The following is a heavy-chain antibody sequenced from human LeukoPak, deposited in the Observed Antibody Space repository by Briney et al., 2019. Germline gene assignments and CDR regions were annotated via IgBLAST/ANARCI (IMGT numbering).Heavy chain of an antibody. J-gene: IGHJ4*02. D-gene: IGHD2-2*03. CDR3: ARAAPVGYCSSTSCYGEYFDY. Sequence: PGGSLRLPCAASGFTFSSYSMNWVRQAPGKGLEWVSSISSSSSYIYYADSVKGRFTISRDNAKNSLYLQMNSLRAEDTAVYYCARAAPVGYCSSTSCYGEYFDYWGQGTLVTVSS. CDR2: ISSSSSYI. CDR1: GFTFSSYS. V-gene: IGHV3-21*01.